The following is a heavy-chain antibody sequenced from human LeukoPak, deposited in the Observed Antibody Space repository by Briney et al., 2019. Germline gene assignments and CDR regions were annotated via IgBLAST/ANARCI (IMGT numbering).Heavy chain of an antibody. Sequence: SETLSLTCAVYGGSFSGYYWCWIRQPPGKGLEWIGEINHSGSTNYNPSFQSRVTISVDTSNNQLSPKLSTVTTADTAVEYCARLGASYSSSWYGSGETFDYWGQGTLVTVSS. CDR1: GGSFSGYY. CDR2: INHSGST. CDR3: ARLGASYSSSWYGSGETFDY. J-gene: IGHJ4*02. D-gene: IGHD6-13*01. V-gene: IGHV4-34*01.